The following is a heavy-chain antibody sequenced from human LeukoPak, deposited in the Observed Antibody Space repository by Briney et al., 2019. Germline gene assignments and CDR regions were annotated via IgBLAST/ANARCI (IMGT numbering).Heavy chain of an antibody. J-gene: IGHJ4*02. Sequence: LSGGSLRLSCAASGFTFSTTWMNWVRQAPGKGLEWVANIKQDGNEKYYVDSVKGRFTISRDNAKNSLYLQMNSLRAEDTAVYYCARDGDWVTGTQPFFDYWGQGTLVTVSS. D-gene: IGHD1-7*01. CDR3: ARDGDWVTGTQPFFDY. CDR2: IKQDGNEK. CDR1: GFTFSTTW. V-gene: IGHV3-7*01.